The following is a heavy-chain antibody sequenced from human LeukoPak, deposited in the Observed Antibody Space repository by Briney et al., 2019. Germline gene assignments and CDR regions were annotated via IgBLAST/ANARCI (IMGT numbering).Heavy chain of an antibody. CDR1: GFTFSNYY. Sequence: MSGGSLRLSCAASGFTFSNYYMTWIRQAPGKGLEWVSYISSSGSIIYYADSVKGRFTISRDNAKNSLYLQMNSLRVEDTAVYYCARFKLSSGYDPFDYWGQGTLVTVSS. CDR3: ARFKLSSGYDPFDY. D-gene: IGHD5-12*01. CDR2: ISSSGSII. V-gene: IGHV3-11*04. J-gene: IGHJ4*02.